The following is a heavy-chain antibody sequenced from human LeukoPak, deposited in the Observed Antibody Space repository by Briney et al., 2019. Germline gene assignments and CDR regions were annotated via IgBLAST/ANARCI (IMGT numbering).Heavy chain of an antibody. V-gene: IGHV3-9*01. J-gene: IGHJ4*02. Sequence: GGSLRLSCAASGFTFDDYAMHWVRQAPGKGLEWVSGISWNSGSIGYADSVKGRFTISRDNAKNSLYLQMNSLRAEDTALYYCAKGVPVTTVPYFDYWGQGTLVTVSS. CDR2: ISWNSGSI. CDR1: GFTFDDYA. D-gene: IGHD4-17*01. CDR3: AKGVPVTTVPYFDY.